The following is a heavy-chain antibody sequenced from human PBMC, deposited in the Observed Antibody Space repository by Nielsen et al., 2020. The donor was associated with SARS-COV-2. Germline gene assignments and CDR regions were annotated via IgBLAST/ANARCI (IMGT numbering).Heavy chain of an antibody. Sequence: GGSLRLSCAASGFTFDDYAMHWVRQAPGKGLEWVSGISWNSGSTSYADSVKGRFTISRDNAKNTLYLQMNSLRAEDTALYYCAKLSFGELSSDYWGQGTLVTVSS. D-gene: IGHD3-16*02. CDR3: AKLSFGELSSDY. CDR1: GFTFDDYA. J-gene: IGHJ4*02. V-gene: IGHV3-9*01. CDR2: ISWNSGST.